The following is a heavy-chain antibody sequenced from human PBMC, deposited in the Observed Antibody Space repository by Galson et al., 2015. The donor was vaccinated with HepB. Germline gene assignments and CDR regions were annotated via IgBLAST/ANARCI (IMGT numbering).Heavy chain of an antibody. V-gene: IGHV3-15*01. J-gene: IGHJ6*02. CDR3: TTVALQWLGDYYYYGMDV. D-gene: IGHD6-19*01. CDR1: GFTFSNAW. Sequence: SLRLSCAASGFTFSNAWMSWVRQAPGKGLEWVGRIKSKTDGGTTVYAAPVKGRSTISRDDSKNTLYLQMNSLKTEDTAVYYCTTVALQWLGDYYYYGMDVWGQGTTVTVSS. CDR2: IKSKTDGGTT.